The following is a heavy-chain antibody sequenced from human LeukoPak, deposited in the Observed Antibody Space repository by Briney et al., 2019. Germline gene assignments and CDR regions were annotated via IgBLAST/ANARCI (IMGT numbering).Heavy chain of an antibody. D-gene: IGHD2-2*01. J-gene: IGHJ6*02. CDR3: ARGARGFFSSTSCSGGDYYYYGMDV. CDR1: GGSISSSNW. Sequence: SETLSLTCAVSGGSISSSNWWSWVRQPPGKGLEWIGEIYHSGSTNYNPSLKSRVTISVDKSKNQFSLKLSSVTAADTAVYYCARGARGFFSSTSCSGGDYYYYGMDVWGQGTTVTVSS. CDR2: IYHSGST. V-gene: IGHV4-4*02.